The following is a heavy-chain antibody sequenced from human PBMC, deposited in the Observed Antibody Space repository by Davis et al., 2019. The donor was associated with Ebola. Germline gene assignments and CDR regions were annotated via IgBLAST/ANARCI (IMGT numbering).Heavy chain of an antibody. CDR3: ARARGGSYYRQSYYYGMDS. D-gene: IGHD3-10*01. CDR2: TYYSGST. CDR1: GYSISSSYY. Sequence: MPSETLSLTCTVSGYSISSSYYRSWIRQPPGQGLEWIGYTYYSGSTNYNPSLKSRVTISVDTSKNQFSLKLSSVTAADTAVYYWARARGGSYYRQSYYYGMDSWGQGTTVTVSS. J-gene: IGHJ6*02. V-gene: IGHV4-59*08.